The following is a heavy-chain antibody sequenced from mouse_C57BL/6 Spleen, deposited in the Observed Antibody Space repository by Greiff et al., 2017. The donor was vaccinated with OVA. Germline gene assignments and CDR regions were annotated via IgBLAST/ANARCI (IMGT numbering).Heavy chain of an antibody. CDR2: IYPGDGDT. D-gene: IGHD4-1*01. J-gene: IGHJ3*01. CDR3: AVNWDVPY. CDR1: GYAFSSSW. Sequence: VQLQQSGPELVKPGASVKISCKASGYAFSSSWMNWVKQRPGKGLEWIGRIYPGDGDTNYNGKFKGKATLTVDTSSSTAYMQLSSLTSEDSAVYYCAVNWDVPYWGQGTLVTVSA. V-gene: IGHV1-82*01.